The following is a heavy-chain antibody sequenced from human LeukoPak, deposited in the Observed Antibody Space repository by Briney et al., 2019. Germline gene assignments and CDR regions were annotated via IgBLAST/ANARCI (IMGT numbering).Heavy chain of an antibody. J-gene: IGHJ4*02. Sequence: GGSLRLSCAASGFTFTSHAIPWVRQAPGKGLEWVAVISSDGSDKHYADSVKGRFTISRDNSKNTLYLQMNSLRAEDTAVYFCARDLGRAARYYFDYWGQGTLVTVSS. CDR2: ISSDGSDK. D-gene: IGHD6-6*01. V-gene: IGHV3-30-3*01. CDR3: ARDLGRAARYYFDY. CDR1: GFTFTSHA.